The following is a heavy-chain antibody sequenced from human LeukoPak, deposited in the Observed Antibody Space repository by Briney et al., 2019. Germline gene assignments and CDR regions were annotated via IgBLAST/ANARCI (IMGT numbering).Heavy chain of an antibody. Sequence: GASVTVSCKASGGSFSTSGFSWVRQAPGQGLEWMGGVIPIYGTPSYAQKFQGRVTITTDESTSTAYMELSSLRSEDTAVYYCARDHWGIVENGYDYFYYDMDVWGQGTTVTVSS. V-gene: IGHV1-69*05. CDR1: GGSFSTSG. CDR2: VIPIYGTP. CDR3: ARDHWGIVENGYDYFYYDMDV. J-gene: IGHJ6*02. D-gene: IGHD7-27*01.